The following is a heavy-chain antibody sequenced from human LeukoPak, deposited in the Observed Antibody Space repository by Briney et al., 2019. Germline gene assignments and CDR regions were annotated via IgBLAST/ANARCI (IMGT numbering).Heavy chain of an antibody. CDR2: IKEDGSDK. V-gene: IGHV3-7*01. D-gene: IGHD3-3*01. CDR3: VRESDVWSGPGIGRPLDV. J-gene: IGHJ6*04. Sequence: GGSLRLSCLASGFTFSNSWMTWVRQAPGRGLEWVSNIKEDGSDKQYVDSVRGRFTISRDNAKNSVSLQMDGLRAEDTAVYHCVRESDVWSGPGIGRPLDVWGKGTTVTVSS. CDR1: GFTFSNSW.